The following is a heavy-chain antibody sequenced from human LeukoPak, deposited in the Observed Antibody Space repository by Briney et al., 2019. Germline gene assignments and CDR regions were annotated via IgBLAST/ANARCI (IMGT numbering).Heavy chain of an antibody. CDR2: ISSNGGST. CDR1: GFTFSSYA. D-gene: IGHD3-3*01. CDR3: ARPRDFWSGYYLDY. V-gene: IGHV3-64*01. J-gene: IGHJ4*02. Sequence: PGGSLRLSXAASGFTFSSYAMHWVRQAPGKGLEYVSAISSNGGSTYYANSVKGRFTISRDNSKNTLYPQMGSLRAEDMAVYYCARPRDFWSGYYLDYWGQGTLVTVSS.